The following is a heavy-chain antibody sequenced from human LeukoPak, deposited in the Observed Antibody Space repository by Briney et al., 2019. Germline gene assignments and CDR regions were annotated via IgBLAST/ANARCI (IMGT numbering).Heavy chain of an antibody. V-gene: IGHV1-18*01. Sequence: ASVKVSCKASGYTFTSYGISWVRQAPGQGLEWMGWISAYNGNTNYAQKLQGRVTMTTDTSTSTAYMELRSLRSDDTAVYYCARDRVPGVATTQDFDYWGQGTLVTVSS. D-gene: IGHD5-12*01. CDR3: ARDRVPGVATTQDFDY. CDR1: GYTFTSYG. J-gene: IGHJ4*02. CDR2: ISAYNGNT.